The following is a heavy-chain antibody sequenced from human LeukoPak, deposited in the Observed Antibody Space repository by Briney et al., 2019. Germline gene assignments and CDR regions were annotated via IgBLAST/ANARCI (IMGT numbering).Heavy chain of an antibody. Sequence: PGGSLRLSCAASGFTFSSYSMNWVRQAPGKGLEWVSYISSSSSTIYYADSVKGRFTISRDNAKNSLYLQMNSLRDEDTAVYYCARERYFDWLLYGDLDYWGQGTLVTVSS. D-gene: IGHD3-9*01. V-gene: IGHV3-48*02. CDR3: ARERYFDWLLYGDLDY. J-gene: IGHJ4*02. CDR2: ISSSSSTI. CDR1: GFTFSSYS.